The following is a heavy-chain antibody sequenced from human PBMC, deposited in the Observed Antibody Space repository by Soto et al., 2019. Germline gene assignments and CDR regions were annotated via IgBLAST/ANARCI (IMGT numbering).Heavy chain of an antibody. CDR3: ARVRETMEQLVQGPSYYYYMDV. V-gene: IGHV3-21*01. CDR1: EFTFSSYS. Sequence: GGSLRLSCAASEFTFSSYSMNWVRQAPGKGLEWVSSISSSSSYIYYADSVKGRFTISRDNAKNSLYLQMNSLRAEDTAVYYCARVRETMEQLVQGPSYYYYMDVWGKGTTVTVSS. CDR2: ISSSSSYI. D-gene: IGHD6-6*01. J-gene: IGHJ6*03.